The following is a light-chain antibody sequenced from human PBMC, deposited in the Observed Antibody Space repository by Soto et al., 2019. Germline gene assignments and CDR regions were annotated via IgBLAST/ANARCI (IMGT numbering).Light chain of an antibody. V-gene: IGLV2-14*01. Sequence: QSVLTQPASVSGSPGQSITISCTGTSSDVGGYNYVSWYQQHPGKAPKLMIYEVSNRPSGVSDRFSGSKSDNAASLTISGLQAEDEADYYCTSKTSSTYVVFGGGTKLTVL. CDR3: TSKTSSTYVV. J-gene: IGLJ2*01. CDR1: SSDVGGYNY. CDR2: EVS.